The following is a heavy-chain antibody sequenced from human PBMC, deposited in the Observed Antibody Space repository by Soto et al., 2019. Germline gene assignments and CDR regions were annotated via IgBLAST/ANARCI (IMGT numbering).Heavy chain of an antibody. CDR3: ACRYFDGLFQVFDY. CDR2: IYYSGST. V-gene: IGHV4-39*01. J-gene: IGHJ4*02. D-gene: IGHD3-9*01. Sequence: QLQLQESGPGLVKPSETLSLTCTVSGGSISSSSYYWGWIRQPPGKGLEWIGSIYYSGSTYYNPSVKSLVTISVDTSKNQFSVKLSSVTAADTAVYYCACRYFDGLFQVFDYWGQGTLVTVSS. CDR1: GGSISSSSYY.